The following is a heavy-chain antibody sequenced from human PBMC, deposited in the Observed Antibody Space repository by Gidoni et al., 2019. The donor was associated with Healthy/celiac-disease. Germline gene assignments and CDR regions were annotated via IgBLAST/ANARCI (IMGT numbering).Heavy chain of an antibody. CDR1: GFPFDDYS. D-gene: IGHD3-10*01. CDR3: AKDNSPFGELSSGAFDY. Sequence: EVQLVESVGGLVQPGRSLRLSCAASGFPFDDYSMHWVPQAPGKGLEWVSGISWNSGSIGYADSVKGRFNIYRDNAKNYLYLQMNSLRAEDTALYYCAKDNSPFGELSSGAFDYWGQGTLVTVSS. J-gene: IGHJ4*02. V-gene: IGHV3-9*01. CDR2: ISWNSGSI.